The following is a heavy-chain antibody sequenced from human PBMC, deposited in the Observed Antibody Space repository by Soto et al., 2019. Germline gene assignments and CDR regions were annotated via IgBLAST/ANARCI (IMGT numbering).Heavy chain of an antibody. Sequence: QVQLVESGGGVVQPGRSLRLSCAASGFTFSSYAMHWVRQAPGKGLEWVAVISYDGSNKYYADSVKGRFTISRDNSKNTLYLQMNSLRAEDTAVYYCTSSSWYDGRLNNWFDPWGQGTLVTVSS. D-gene: IGHD6-13*01. J-gene: IGHJ5*02. V-gene: IGHV3-30-3*01. CDR2: ISYDGSNK. CDR3: TSSSWYDGRLNNWFDP. CDR1: GFTFSSYA.